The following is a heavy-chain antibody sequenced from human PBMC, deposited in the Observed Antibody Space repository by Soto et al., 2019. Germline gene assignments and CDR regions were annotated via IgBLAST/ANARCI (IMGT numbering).Heavy chain of an antibody. Sequence: QVQLQESGPGLVKPSGTLSLTCAVSGDSISGSEWWSWVRQPPGKGLEWIGAIWHSGSTNYNPSLKSRVRMSGDESNNQVSLKLSSMTAADTAVYYCARLSTWSNFDYWGQGTLVTVSS. V-gene: IGHV4-4*02. D-gene: IGHD6-13*01. CDR3: ARLSTWSNFDY. CDR1: GDSISGSEW. J-gene: IGHJ4*02. CDR2: IWHSGST.